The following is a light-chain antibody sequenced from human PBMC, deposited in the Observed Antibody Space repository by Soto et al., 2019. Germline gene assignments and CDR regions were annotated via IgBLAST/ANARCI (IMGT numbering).Light chain of an antibody. CDR3: SSYAGSTPVV. CDR1: SSDVGGYNY. V-gene: IGLV2-8*01. CDR2: EVS. J-gene: IGLJ2*01. Sequence: QSALTQPPSASGSPGQSVTISCTGTSSDVGGYNYVSWYQQHPGKAPKLMIYEVSKRPSGVPDRFSGSMSGNTASLTVSGLQAEDEADYYCSSYAGSTPVVFGGGTKVTVL.